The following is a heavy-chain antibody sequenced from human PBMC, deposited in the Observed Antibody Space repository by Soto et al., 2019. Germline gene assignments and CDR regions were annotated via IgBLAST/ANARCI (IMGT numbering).Heavy chain of an antibody. Sequence: SETLCLTCTVSDCSISSYYWSWIRQPPGKRLEWIGYIYYGGSTNYNPSLKSRVTISVDTSKNQFSLKLSLRAEDMAVYYCARAPRYDSSGYNRYWGQGTLVTVSS. V-gene: IGHV4-59*12. D-gene: IGHD3-22*01. CDR3: ARAPRYDSSGYNRY. CDR1: DCSISSYY. J-gene: IGHJ4*02. CDR2: IYYGGST.